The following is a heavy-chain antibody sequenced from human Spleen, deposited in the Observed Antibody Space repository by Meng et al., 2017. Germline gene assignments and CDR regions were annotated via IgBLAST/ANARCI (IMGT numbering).Heavy chain of an antibody. V-gene: IGHV3-48*03. CDR1: GFIFSDYE. CDR2: ISNSATTI. Sequence: GESLKISCAISGFIFSDYEMNWVRQAPGKGLEWVSYISNSATTIYYADSVKGRFIISRDNAKNSVYLQMNSLRAGDTAVYYCARDAVLGDGEWYFDVWGRGTLVTVSS. CDR3: ARDAVLGDGEWYFDV. J-gene: IGHJ2*01. D-gene: IGHD2-21*01.